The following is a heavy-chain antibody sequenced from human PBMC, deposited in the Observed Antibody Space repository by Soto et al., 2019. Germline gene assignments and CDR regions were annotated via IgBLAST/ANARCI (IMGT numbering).Heavy chain of an antibody. CDR1: GCSISSGAFY. J-gene: IGHJ6*02. Sequence: SETLSLTCTVSGCSISSGAFYWSWIRQPPGKGLEWIGYIYYSVTTYYNPSLKSRVTISVDTSKTRFSLKLSSVTAADTAVYYCARERVRPYDFWSGYDDYYGMDVWGRGTTVTVSS. CDR3: ARERVRPYDFWSGYDDYYGMDV. D-gene: IGHD3-3*01. CDR2: IYYSVTT. V-gene: IGHV4-30-4*01.